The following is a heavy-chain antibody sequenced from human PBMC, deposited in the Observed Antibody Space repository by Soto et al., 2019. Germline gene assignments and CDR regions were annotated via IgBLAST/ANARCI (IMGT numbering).Heavy chain of an antibody. CDR3: ARHPMPIAYCGGDCCPNWFDP. Sequence: PGGSLRLSCAASGFTFSNHWMHWVRQVPGKGLVWVSRVNSEGSGTRYADAVRGRFTISRDNAKNTVYLQMNSLRAEDTAVYYCARHPMPIAYCGGDCCPNWFDPCGHGTLVTVSS. CDR2: VNSEGSGT. D-gene: IGHD2-21*02. V-gene: IGHV3-74*01. J-gene: IGHJ5*02. CDR1: GFTFSNHW.